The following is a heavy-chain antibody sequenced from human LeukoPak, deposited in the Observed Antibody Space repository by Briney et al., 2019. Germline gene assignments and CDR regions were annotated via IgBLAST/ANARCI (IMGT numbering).Heavy chain of an antibody. V-gene: IGHV4-59*01. CDR3: ARDGGNGSDY. J-gene: IGHJ4*02. Sequence: SETLSLTCTVSGGSISSYYWSWIRQPPGKGLEWIGYIYYSGSTNYNPPLKSRVTISVDTSKNQFSLKLSSVTAADTAVYYCARDGGNGSDYWGQGTLVTVSS. CDR1: GGSISSYY. CDR2: IYYSGST. D-gene: IGHD4-23*01.